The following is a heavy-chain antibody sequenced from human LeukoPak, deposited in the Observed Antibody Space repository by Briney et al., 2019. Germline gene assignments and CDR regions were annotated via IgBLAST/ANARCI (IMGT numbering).Heavy chain of an antibody. CDR3: ARAPYREWLHTGAYYFDY. V-gene: IGHV1-69*05. Sequence: ASVKVSCKASGGTFSSYAISWVRQAPGQGLEWMGGIIPIFGTANYAQKFQGRVTITTDESTSTAYMELSSLRSEDTAVYCCARAPYREWLHTGAYYFDYWGQGTLVTVSS. CDR2: IIPIFGTA. CDR1: GGTFSSYA. D-gene: IGHD5-12*01. J-gene: IGHJ4*02.